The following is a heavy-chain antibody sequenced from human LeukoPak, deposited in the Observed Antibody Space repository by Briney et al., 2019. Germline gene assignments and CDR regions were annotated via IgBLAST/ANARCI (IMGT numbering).Heavy chain of an antibody. CDR2: ISYDGSNK. D-gene: IGHD3-22*01. CDR3: ARDRDDYYDSSGQIDY. CDR1: GFTFSSYA. J-gene: IGHJ4*02. V-gene: IGHV3-30-3*01. Sequence: GGSLRLSCAASGFTFSSYAMHWVRQAPGKGLEWVAVISYDGSNKYYADSVKGRFTISRDNSKNTLYLQMNSLRAEDTAVYYCARDRDDYYDSSGQIDYWGQGTLVTVSS.